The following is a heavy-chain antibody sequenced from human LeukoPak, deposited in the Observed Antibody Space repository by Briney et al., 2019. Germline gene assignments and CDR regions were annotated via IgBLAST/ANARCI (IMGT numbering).Heavy chain of an antibody. J-gene: IGHJ4*02. V-gene: IGHV1-46*04. CDR3: ARDSIGSYHYFDY. D-gene: IGHD1-26*01. CDR1: GYTFTSYY. CDR2: INPSGGGT. Sequence: GASVKVSCKASGYTFTSYYMNWVRQAPGQGLEWMGIINPSGGGTSYAQKLQGRVTMTRATSTSTVYMEQSSLRSEDTAVYYCARDSIGSYHYFDYWGQGTLVSVSS.